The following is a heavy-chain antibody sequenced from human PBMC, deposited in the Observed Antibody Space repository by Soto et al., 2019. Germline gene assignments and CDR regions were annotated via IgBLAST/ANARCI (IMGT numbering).Heavy chain of an antibody. J-gene: IGHJ3*02. D-gene: IGHD2-15*01. CDR1: GGSISSYY. CDR2: IYCSGAT. CDR3: ATRCSDIKPI. V-gene: IGHV4-59*08. Sequence: SETLSLTCTVSGGSISSYYWSWIRQPPGKGLEWIGEIYCSGATNFNPSLKSRLTISRDESKKQMSLRLSSVTASDTAIYYCATRCSDIKPIWGQGTLVTVSS.